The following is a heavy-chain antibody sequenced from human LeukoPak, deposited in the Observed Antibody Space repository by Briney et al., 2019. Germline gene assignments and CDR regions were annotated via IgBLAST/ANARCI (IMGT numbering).Heavy chain of an antibody. D-gene: IGHD5-18*01. Sequence: SVKVSCKASGGTFSSYAISWVRQAPGQGLEWMGGIIPIFGTANYAQKFQGRVTITADKSTSTAYMELRSLRSDDTAVYYCARSRGYSYGSDFDYWGQGTLVTVSS. CDR2: IIPIFGTA. CDR1: GGTFSSYA. CDR3: ARSRGYSYGSDFDY. V-gene: IGHV1-69*06. J-gene: IGHJ4*02.